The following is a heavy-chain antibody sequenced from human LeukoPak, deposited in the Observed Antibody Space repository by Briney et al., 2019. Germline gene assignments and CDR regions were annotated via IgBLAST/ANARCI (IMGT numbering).Heavy chain of an antibody. Sequence: PGGSLRLSCAASGFTFSSYAMSWVRQAPGKGLEWVSAISGSGGSTYYADSVKGRSTISRDNSKNTLYLQMNSLRAEDTAVYYCAKSLSLYCSSTSCYTSWDYWGQGTLVTVSS. J-gene: IGHJ4*02. CDR1: GFTFSSYA. CDR3: AKSLSLYCSSTSCYTSWDY. CDR2: ISGSGGST. D-gene: IGHD2-2*02. V-gene: IGHV3-23*01.